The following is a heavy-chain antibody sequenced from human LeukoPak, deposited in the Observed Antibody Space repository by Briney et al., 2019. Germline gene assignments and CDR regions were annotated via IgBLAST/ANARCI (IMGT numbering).Heavy chain of an antibody. J-gene: IGHJ5*02. CDR1: GGFISSYY. CDR2: IYTSGGT. D-gene: IGHD2-2*02. V-gene: IGHV4-4*07. CDR3: ARHDCSSTSCYRDNWFDP. Sequence: ETLSLTCTVSGGFISSYYWSWIRQPAGKGLEWIGRIYTSGGTNYNLSLKSRVTMSVDTSKNQFSLKLSSVTAADTAVYYCARHDCSSTSCYRDNWFDPWGQGTLVTVSS.